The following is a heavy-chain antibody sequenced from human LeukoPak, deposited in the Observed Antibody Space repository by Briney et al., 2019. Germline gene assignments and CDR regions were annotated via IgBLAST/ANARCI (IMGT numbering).Heavy chain of an antibody. CDR1: GYTFTGYY. CDR3: ARDPGYYDSSGYPVFGY. J-gene: IGHJ4*02. Sequence: ASVKVSCKASGYTFTGYYMHWVRQAPGQGLEWMGWINPNSGGTNYARKFQGRVTMTRDTSISTAYMELSRLRSDDTAVYYCARDPGYYDSSGYPVFGYWGQGTLVTVSS. D-gene: IGHD3-22*01. V-gene: IGHV1-2*02. CDR2: INPNSGGT.